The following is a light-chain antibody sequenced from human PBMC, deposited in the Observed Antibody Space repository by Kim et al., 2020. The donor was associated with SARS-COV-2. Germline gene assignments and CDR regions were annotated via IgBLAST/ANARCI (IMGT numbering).Light chain of an antibody. Sequence: ASVGARLTITCRASQDIRNDLGWYQQNRGRAPKRLIYGASSLQSGVPSRFSGSGSGTEFTLTISSVQPEDFATYFCPQHSTYPITFGQGTRLEIK. CDR1: QDIRND. CDR3: PQHSTYPIT. V-gene: IGKV1-17*01. CDR2: GAS. J-gene: IGKJ5*01.